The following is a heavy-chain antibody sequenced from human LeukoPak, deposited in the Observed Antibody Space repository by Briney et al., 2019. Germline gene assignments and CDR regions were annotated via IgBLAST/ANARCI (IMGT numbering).Heavy chain of an antibody. J-gene: IGHJ5*02. D-gene: IGHD2-8*01. V-gene: IGHV4-59*01. CDR2: IYYSGST. CDR3: ARVVREGLRWFDP. Sequence: PSETLSLTCTVSGDSISHNYWSWIRQPPGKGLEWIGYIYYSGSTNYNPSLKSRVTISVDTSKNQFSLKLSSVTAADTAVYYCARVVREGLRWFDPWGQGTLVTVSS. CDR1: GDSISHNY.